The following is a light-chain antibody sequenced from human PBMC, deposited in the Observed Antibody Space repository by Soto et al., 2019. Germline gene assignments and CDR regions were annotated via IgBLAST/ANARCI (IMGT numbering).Light chain of an antibody. V-gene: IGKV1-5*03. CDR1: QSISSW. CDR3: QQYNSYPRT. Sequence: DIPMTQSPSTLSASVGDRVTITCRASQSISSWLAWYQQKPGKAPKLLIYKASSLESGLPSRFSGSGSGTEFTLTISSRQPDDFSTYYSQQYNSYPRTFGQGTKVEIK. CDR2: KAS. J-gene: IGKJ1*01.